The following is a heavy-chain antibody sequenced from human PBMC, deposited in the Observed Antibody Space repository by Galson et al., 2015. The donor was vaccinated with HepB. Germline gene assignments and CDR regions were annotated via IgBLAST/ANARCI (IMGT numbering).Heavy chain of an antibody. V-gene: IGHV3-11*01. CDR1: GFTFSDYY. D-gene: IGHD2-15*01. CDR3: ARRQVVNWFDP. Sequence: SLRLSCAASGFTFSDYYMNWVRQAPGKGLEWVSYISGSGNTGYYADSVKGRFTISRDNAKNSLFLQMNSLRVEDTAVYYCARRQVVNWFDPWGQGTLVTVSS. CDR2: ISGSGNTG. J-gene: IGHJ5*02.